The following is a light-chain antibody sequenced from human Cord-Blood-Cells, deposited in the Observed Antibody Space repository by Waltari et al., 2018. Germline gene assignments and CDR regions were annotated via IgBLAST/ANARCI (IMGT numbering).Light chain of an antibody. Sequence: SYELTQPPSVSVSPGQTARITCSGDALPKQYAYWYQQKPGQAPVLVIYKESGRPSGIPERFSGSSAGTTVTLTISGVQAEDEADYYCQSADSSGTYQVFGGGTKLTVL. J-gene: IGLJ3*02. CDR3: QSADSSGTYQV. CDR1: ALPKQY. V-gene: IGLV3-25*03. CDR2: KES.